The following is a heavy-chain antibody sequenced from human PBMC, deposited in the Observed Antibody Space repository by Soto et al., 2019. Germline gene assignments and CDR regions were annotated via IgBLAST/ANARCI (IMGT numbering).Heavy chain of an antibody. V-gene: IGHV1-18*04. CDR1: GYTFTSYG. CDR2: ISGYNDET. D-gene: IGHD3-10*01. CDR3: AKKSSAKGHFDY. Sequence: QVQLVQSGGEVKKPGASVKVSCKASGYTFTSYGISWVRQAPGQGLEWMGWISGYNDETNYAQRLQGRVTMTTDTSTSTAYMELRSLRKEDAAVYYCAKKSSAKGHFDYWGQGILVTVSP. J-gene: IGHJ4*02.